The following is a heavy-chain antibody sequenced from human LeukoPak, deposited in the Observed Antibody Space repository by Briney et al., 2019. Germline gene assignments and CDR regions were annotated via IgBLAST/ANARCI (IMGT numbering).Heavy chain of an antibody. CDR2: INPNSGGT. J-gene: IGHJ4*02. D-gene: IGHD6-19*01. V-gene: IGHV1-2*02. CDR3: ATTSGYSSGWYDY. CDR1: GYTFTGYY. Sequence: ASVKVSCKASGYTFTGYYMHWVRQAPGQGLEWMGWINPNSGGTNYAQKFQGRVTMTRDTSISTAYMEPSRLRSDDTAVYYCATTSGYSSGWYDYWGQGTLATVSS.